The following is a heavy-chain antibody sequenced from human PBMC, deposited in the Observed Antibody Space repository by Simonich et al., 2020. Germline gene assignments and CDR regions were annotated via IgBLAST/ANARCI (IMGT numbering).Heavy chain of an antibody. Sequence: QVQLVQSGAEVKKPGASVKVSCKASGYTFTSNDINWVRQATGQGLGWMGWMNPNSGNTGYAQKLQGRVTITRNTSISTAYMELSSLRSEVPAVYYCARGRGGMSRGYVDYWGQGTLVTVSS. J-gene: IGHJ4*02. CDR3: ARGRGGMSRGYVDY. CDR1: GYTFTSND. D-gene: IGHD2-15*01. V-gene: IGHV1-8*03. CDR2: MNPNSGNT.